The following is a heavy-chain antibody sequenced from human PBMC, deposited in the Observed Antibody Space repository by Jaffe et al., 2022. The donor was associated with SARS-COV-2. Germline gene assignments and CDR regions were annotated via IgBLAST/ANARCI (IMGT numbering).Heavy chain of an antibody. CDR1: GGSISSYY. J-gene: IGHJ6*02. D-gene: IGHD5-18*01. Sequence: QVQLQESGPGLVKPSETLSLTCTVSGGSISSYYWSWIRQPAGKGLEWIGRIYTSGSTNYNPSLKSRVTMSVDTSKNQFSLKLSSVTAADTAVYYCAREGYSYGLDLGYYYYGMDVWGQGTTVTVSS. V-gene: IGHV4-4*07. CDR2: IYTSGST. CDR3: AREGYSYGLDLGYYYYGMDV.